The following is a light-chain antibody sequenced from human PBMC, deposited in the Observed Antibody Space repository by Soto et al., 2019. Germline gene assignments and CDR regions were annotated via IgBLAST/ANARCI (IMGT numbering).Light chain of an antibody. CDR2: DNN. J-gene: IGLJ1*01. Sequence: QSVLTQPPSASGTPGQRVTISCSGSSSNIGSNYVYWYQQLPGTAPKLLIYDNNKRPSGIPDRFSGSKSGTSATLGITGLQAGDEAYYYCGTWDSSLSAGNVFGTGTKLTVL. CDR1: SSNIGSNY. V-gene: IGLV1-51*01. CDR3: GTWDSSLSAGNV.